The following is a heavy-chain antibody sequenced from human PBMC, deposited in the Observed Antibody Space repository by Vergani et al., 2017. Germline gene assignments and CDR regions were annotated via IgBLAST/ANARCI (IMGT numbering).Heavy chain of an antibody. CDR2: IIPIFGTA. CDR1: GGTFSSYA. J-gene: IGHJ6*03. V-gene: IGHV1-69*01. D-gene: IGHD6-6*01. Sequence: QVQLVQSGAEVKKPGASVKVSCKASGGTFSSYAISWVRQAPGQGLEWMGGIIPIFGTANYAQKFQGRVTITADESTSTAYMELSSLRSEDTAVYYCXRDARGIAALYYYYYMDVWGKGTTVTVSS. CDR3: XRDARGIAALYYYYYMDV.